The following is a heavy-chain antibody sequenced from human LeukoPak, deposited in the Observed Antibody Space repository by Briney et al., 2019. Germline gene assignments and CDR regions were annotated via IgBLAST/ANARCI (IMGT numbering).Heavy chain of an antibody. CDR2: INSEGSST. Sequence: PGGSLRLSCAASGFTFSSYWMHWVRQAPGKGLVWVSRINSEGSSTNYADSVKGRFTISRDNAKNTLYLQMNSLRAEDTAVYYCATAVGYTIGLFVRETYFHHWGQGTVVTVSS. CDR1: GFTFSSYW. D-gene: IGHD3-16*02. J-gene: IGHJ1*01. CDR3: ATAVGYTIGLFVRETYFHH. V-gene: IGHV3-74*01.